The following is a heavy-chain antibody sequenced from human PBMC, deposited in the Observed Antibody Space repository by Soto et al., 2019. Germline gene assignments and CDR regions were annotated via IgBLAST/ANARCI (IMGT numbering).Heavy chain of an antibody. V-gene: IGHV3-23*01. CDR2: ISGSGGST. CDR1: GFTFSSYA. CDR3: AKDYYDSSGYSPYRPDDAFDI. J-gene: IGHJ3*02. D-gene: IGHD3-22*01. Sequence: GGSLRLSCAASGFTFSSYAMSWVRQAPGKGLEWVSAISGSGGSTYYADSVKGRFTISRDNSKNTLYLQMNSLRAEDTAVYYCAKDYYDSSGYSPYRPDDAFDIWGQGTMVTVS.